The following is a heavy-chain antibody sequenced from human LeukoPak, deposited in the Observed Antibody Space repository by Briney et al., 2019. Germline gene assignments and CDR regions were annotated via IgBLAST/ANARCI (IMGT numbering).Heavy chain of an antibody. D-gene: IGHD1-26*01. CDR2: ISGSGNGFSI. Sequence: PGGPLRLSCSASGFVFTIYTMYWVRQAPGKGSEYVSTISGSGNGFSIYYADSVKGRFTISRDDSKSILYLQMNGLRSEDTAVYYCVKDFGRIRGTPDSWGQGTLVTVSS. V-gene: IGHV3-64D*06. CDR1: GFVFTIYT. J-gene: IGHJ4*02. CDR3: VKDFGRIRGTPDS.